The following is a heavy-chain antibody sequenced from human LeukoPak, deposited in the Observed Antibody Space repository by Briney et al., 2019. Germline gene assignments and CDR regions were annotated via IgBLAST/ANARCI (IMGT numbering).Heavy chain of an antibody. CDR2: ISNDGNYI. J-gene: IGHJ6*02. Sequence: GGSLRLSCAASGFTFDDYGMSWVRQAPGKGLEWVSAISNDGNYIYYADSLKGRFTISRDNAKKSLYLQMNSLRAEDTAVYYCAKGERFGLYGMDVWGQGTTVTVSS. CDR3: AKGERFGLYGMDV. D-gene: IGHD3-10*01. V-gene: IGHV3-21*01. CDR1: GFTFDDYG.